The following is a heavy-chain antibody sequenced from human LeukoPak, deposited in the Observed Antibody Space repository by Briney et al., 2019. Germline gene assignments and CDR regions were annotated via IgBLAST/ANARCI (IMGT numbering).Heavy chain of an antibody. CDR1: GGTFSSYT. Sequence: SVKVSCKASGGTFSSYTISWVRQAPGQGLEWIGRIIPILGIANYAQKFQGRVTITADKSTSTAYMELSSLRSEDTAVYYCAFDYYDSSGYSDYWGQGTLVTVSS. CDR3: AFDYYDSSGYSDY. J-gene: IGHJ4*02. V-gene: IGHV1-69*02. D-gene: IGHD3-22*01. CDR2: IIPILGIA.